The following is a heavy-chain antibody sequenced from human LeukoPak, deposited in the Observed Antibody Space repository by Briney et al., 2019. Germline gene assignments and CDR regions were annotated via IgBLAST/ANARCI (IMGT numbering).Heavy chain of an antibody. V-gene: IGHV4-34*01. Sequence: SETLSLTCAVYGGSFSGYYWSWIRQPPGKGLEWIGEINHSGSTNYNPSLKSRVTISVDTSKNQFSLKLSSVTAADTAVYYCARDCPAPNGVCYRRWFDPWGQGTLVTVSS. CDR3: ARDCPAPNGVCYRRWFDP. CDR1: GGSFSGYY. J-gene: IGHJ5*02. D-gene: IGHD2-8*01. CDR2: INHSGST.